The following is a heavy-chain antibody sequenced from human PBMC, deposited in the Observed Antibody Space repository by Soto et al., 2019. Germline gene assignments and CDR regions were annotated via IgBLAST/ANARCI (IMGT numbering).Heavy chain of an antibody. D-gene: IGHD6-19*01. CDR3: VRHGSGWYDYFQH. Sequence: QLQLQESGPGLVKPSETLSLTCTVSGGSISSSDYYWGWIRQPPGQGLEWIGSIYYSGSTYYNLSLKSRVTISVDTSKNQFSLKLSSVTAADTAVYYCVRHGSGWYDYFQHWGQGTLVTVS. CDR2: IYYSGST. V-gene: IGHV4-39*01. J-gene: IGHJ1*01. CDR1: GGSISSSDYY.